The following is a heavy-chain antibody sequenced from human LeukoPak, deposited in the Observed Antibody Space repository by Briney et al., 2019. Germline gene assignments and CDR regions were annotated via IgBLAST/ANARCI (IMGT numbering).Heavy chain of an antibody. CDR3: ARDHGGDSEYFDY. CDR1: GFTFRTFC. Sequence: PGGSLRLSCAASGFTFRTFCMAWVRQAPGKGLEWVANIKQDGSDKYYLDSVEGRFTISRDNADNSLYLQLNSLRAEDTAVYYCARDHGGDSEYFDYWGQGALVTVSS. CDR2: IKQDGSDK. D-gene: IGHD2-21*02. J-gene: IGHJ4*02. V-gene: IGHV3-7*01.